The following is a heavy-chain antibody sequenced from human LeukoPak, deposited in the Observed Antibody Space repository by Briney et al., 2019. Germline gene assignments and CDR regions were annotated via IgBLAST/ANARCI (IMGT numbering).Heavy chain of an antibody. V-gene: IGHV1-69*13. CDR1: GGTFSSYA. J-gene: IGHJ6*02. CDR3: AESIAAAGIKKEYYGMDV. D-gene: IGHD6-13*01. CDR2: IIPIFGTA. Sequence: GAPVKVSCKASGGTFSSYAISWVRQAPGQGLEWMGGIIPIFGTANYAQKFQGRVTITADESTSTAYMELSSLRSEDTAVYYCAESIAAAGIKKEYYGMDVWGQGTTVTVSS.